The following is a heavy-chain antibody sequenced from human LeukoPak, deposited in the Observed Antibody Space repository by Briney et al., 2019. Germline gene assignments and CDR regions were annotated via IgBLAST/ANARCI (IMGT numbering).Heavy chain of an antibody. Sequence: GESLRISCQVSGYSFPSYGITWVRQMPGKGLEWMGRIAPSDSYTNYSPSFEGHVAFSVDKSISTVYLQWSSLKASDTAMYYCVRRPPGVYDTTQNWFDPWGQGTLVTVSS. V-gene: IGHV5-10-1*01. CDR1: GYSFPSYG. D-gene: IGHD3-22*01. J-gene: IGHJ5*02. CDR3: VRRPPGVYDTTQNWFDP. CDR2: IAPSDSYT.